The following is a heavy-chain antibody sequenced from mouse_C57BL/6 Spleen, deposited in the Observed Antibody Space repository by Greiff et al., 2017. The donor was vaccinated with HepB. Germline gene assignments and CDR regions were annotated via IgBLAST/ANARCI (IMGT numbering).Heavy chain of an antibody. Sequence: VTLKVSGAELVKPGASVKLSCTASGFNFTDYYMHWVKQRPEQGLEWIGRIDPEDGDTKYAQKFQGKATITADTSSNTAYLQLSSLASEDTAVYYCARVDYGNRYAMDYWGQGTSVTVSA. J-gene: IGHJ4*01. CDR3: ARVDYGNRYAMDY. D-gene: IGHD2-1*01. V-gene: IGHV14-2*01. CDR1: GFNFTDYY. CDR2: IDPEDGDT.